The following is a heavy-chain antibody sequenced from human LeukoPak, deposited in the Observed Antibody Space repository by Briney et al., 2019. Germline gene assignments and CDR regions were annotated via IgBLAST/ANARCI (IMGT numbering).Heavy chain of an antibody. CDR2: INPSGAGT. CDR3: ARGDRLPGYSAPVGDY. V-gene: IGHV1-46*01. D-gene: IGHD3-9*01. J-gene: IGHJ4*02. CDR1: GNTFTGYY. Sequence: ASVKVSCKASGNTFTGYYMHWVRQAPGQGLEWMGIINPSGAGTTYAQKFQGRVTPTMDTSTSTVYMELSSLRSEDTAVYYCARGDRLPGYSAPVGDYWGQGTLVTVSS.